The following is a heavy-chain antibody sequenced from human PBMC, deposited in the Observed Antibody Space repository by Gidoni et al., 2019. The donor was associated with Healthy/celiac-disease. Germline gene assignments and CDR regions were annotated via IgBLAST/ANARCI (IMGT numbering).Heavy chain of an antibody. Sequence: QVQLQQWGAGLLKPSETLSLTCAVYGGSFSGYYWSWIRQPPGKGLEWIGEINHSGSTNYNPSLKSRVTISVDTSKNQFSLKLSSVTAADTAVYYCARGPGSGGSWEDDAFDIWGQGTMVTVSS. CDR2: INHSGST. J-gene: IGHJ3*02. D-gene: IGHD2-15*01. CDR3: ARGPGSGGSWEDDAFDI. CDR1: GGSFSGYY. V-gene: IGHV4-34*01.